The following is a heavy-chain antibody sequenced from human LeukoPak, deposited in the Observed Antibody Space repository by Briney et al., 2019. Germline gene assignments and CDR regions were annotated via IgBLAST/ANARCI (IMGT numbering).Heavy chain of an antibody. D-gene: IGHD3-22*01. Sequence: ASVTVSCKASGYTFTTYDINWVRQATGQGLEWMGWINPNNVNIGYAQKFQGRVTMTRTPSISTAYMELSSLRSEDTAVYYCARMRTMSGRRLDYWGQGTLVTVSS. CDR3: ARMRTMSGRRLDY. V-gene: IGHV1-8*01. J-gene: IGHJ4*02. CDR2: INPNNVNI. CDR1: GYTFTTYD.